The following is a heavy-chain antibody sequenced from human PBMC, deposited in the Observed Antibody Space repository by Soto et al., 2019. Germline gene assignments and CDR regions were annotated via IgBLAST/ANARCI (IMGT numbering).Heavy chain of an antibody. CDR1: GGSFSGYY. CDR2: INHSGST. CDR3: ARGSDYYDSSGYYPFDY. D-gene: IGHD3-22*01. Sequence: SETLSLTCAVYGGSFSGYYWSWIRQPPGKGLEWIGEINHSGSTNYNPSLKSRVTISVDTSKNQFSLKLISVTAADTAVYYCARGSDYYDSSGYYPFDYWGQGTLVTVSS. V-gene: IGHV4-34*01. J-gene: IGHJ4*02.